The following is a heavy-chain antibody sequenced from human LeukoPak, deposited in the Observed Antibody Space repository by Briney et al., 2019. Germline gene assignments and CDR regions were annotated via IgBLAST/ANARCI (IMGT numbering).Heavy chain of an antibody. V-gene: IGHV3-33*01. CDR3: ARDGAAAAPEIYNYYYLVV. D-gene: IGHD6-13*01. J-gene: IGHJ6*03. Sequence: GGSLRLSCAASGFSFSSYDMHWVRQAPGKGLEWVAEMWYDGSNKYYADSVKGRFIISRDNSKNTLYLQINSLSAEDTAVYYCARDGAAAAPEIYNYYYLVVWGKGTTVTVSS. CDR1: GFSFSSYD. CDR2: MWYDGSNK.